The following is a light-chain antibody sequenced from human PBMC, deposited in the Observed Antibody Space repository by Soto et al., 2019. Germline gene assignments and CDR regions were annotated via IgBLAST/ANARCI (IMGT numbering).Light chain of an antibody. CDR3: EQALQSLST. Sequence: DIVMTQSPLSLPVTPGEPASISCRSSQSLPHSNGYNYLDWYLQKPGQSPQLLIAVGSKRASGVHHRSGGSGRGTDFTLNISRLEAVDVLVYYCEQALQSLSTFGNGTKLEIK. V-gene: IGKV2-28*01. CDR2: VGS. J-gene: IGKJ2*01. CDR1: QSLPHSNGYNY.